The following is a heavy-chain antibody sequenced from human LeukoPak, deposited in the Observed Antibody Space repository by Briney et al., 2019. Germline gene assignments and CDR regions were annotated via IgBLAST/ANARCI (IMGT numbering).Heavy chain of an antibody. V-gene: IGHV4-61*02. CDR1: GGSISSGSYY. CDR2: IYTSGST. D-gene: IGHD1-1*01. CDR3: AREMERRITD. J-gene: IGHJ4*02. Sequence: SETLSLTCTVSGGSISSGSYYWSWIRQPAGKGLEWIGRIYTSGSTNYNPSLKSRVTISVDTSKNQFSLKLSSVTAADTPVYFCAREMERRITDWGQGTLVTVSS.